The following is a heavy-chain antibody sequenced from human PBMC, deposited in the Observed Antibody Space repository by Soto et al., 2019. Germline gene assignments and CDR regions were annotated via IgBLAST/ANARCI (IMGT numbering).Heavy chain of an antibody. J-gene: IGHJ6*02. V-gene: IGHV1-2*04. CDR1: GYTFTGYY. CDR3: ARDKGRRYCSGGSCSGTKGYYYYGMDV. D-gene: IGHD2-15*01. Sequence: QVQLVQSGAEVKKPGASVQVSCKASGYTFTGYYMHWVRQAPGHGLEWMGWINPNSGGTNYAQKFQGWVTMTRDTSMSTAYMELSRLRSDDTAVYYCARDKGRRYCSGGSCSGTKGYYYYGMDVWGQGTTVTVSS. CDR2: INPNSGGT.